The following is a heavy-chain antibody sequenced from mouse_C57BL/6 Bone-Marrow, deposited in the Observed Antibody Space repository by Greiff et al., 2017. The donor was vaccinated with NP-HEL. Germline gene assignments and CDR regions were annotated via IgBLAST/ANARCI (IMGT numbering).Heavy chain of an antibody. CDR1: GYAFSSYW. Sequence: QVQLQQSGAELVKPGASVKISCKASGYAFSSYWMNWVKQRPGKGLEWIGQIYPGDGDTNYNGKFKGKATLTADKSSSTTYMQLSSLTSEDSAVYFCARSQDYAWFAYWGQGTLVTVSA. V-gene: IGHV1-80*01. J-gene: IGHJ3*01. CDR2: IYPGDGDT. D-gene: IGHD2-4*01. CDR3: ARSQDYAWFAY.